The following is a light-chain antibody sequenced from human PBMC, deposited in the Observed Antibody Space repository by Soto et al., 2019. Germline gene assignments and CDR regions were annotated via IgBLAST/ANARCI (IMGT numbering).Light chain of an antibody. J-gene: IGKJ1*01. CDR1: QSVSSSY. Sequence: EIVLTQSPGTLSLSPGERATLSCWASQSVSSSYLAWYQQKPGQAPRLLIYGASSRATGIPDRFSGSGSGTDFTLTISRLEPEDSAVYYCQQYGSSPVTFGQGTKVDIK. CDR3: QQYGSSPVT. CDR2: GAS. V-gene: IGKV3-20*01.